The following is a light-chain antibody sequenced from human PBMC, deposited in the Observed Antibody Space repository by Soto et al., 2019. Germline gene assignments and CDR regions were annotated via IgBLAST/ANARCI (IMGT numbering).Light chain of an antibody. Sequence: EIVLTQSPGTLSLSPGERATLSCRASQSVSSKYLAWYQQKPGQAPRVLIYGTSIRASGVPERFSGGGSGTDFTLTITRLEPEDFAVYYCHQYNSWPRGTFGPGTKVEIK. CDR1: QSVSSKY. CDR2: GTS. V-gene: IGKV3-20*01. CDR3: HQYNSWPRGT. J-gene: IGKJ3*01.